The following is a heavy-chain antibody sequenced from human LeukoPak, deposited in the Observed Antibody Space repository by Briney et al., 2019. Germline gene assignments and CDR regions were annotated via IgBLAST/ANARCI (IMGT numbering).Heavy chain of an antibody. CDR3: ARDRFPFGYCRAGSCYADY. CDR2: INPNSGGT. J-gene: IGHJ4*02. V-gene: IGHV1-2*02. Sequence: ASVKVSCKASGYTFTGYYMHWVRQAPGQGLEWMGWINPNSGGTNYAQKFQGRVTMTRDTSISTAYMELSRLRSDDTAAYYCARDRFPFGYCRAGSCYADYWGQGTLVTVSS. CDR1: GYTFTGYY. D-gene: IGHD2-15*01.